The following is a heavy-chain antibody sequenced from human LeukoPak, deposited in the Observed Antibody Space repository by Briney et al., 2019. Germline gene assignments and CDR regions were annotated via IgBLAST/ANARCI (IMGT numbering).Heavy chain of an antibody. Sequence: GGSLRLSCAASGFSFSSYAMSWVRQAPGKGLEWVSIIYSGGGTDYADSVKGRFTISRDNSKNTVYLQMNSLRAEDTAVYHCARKSLGIAAAGTFFGSWGQGTLVTVSS. J-gene: IGHJ5*02. D-gene: IGHD6-13*01. CDR3: ARKSLGIAAAGTFFGS. CDR1: GFSFSSYA. CDR2: IYSGGGT. V-gene: IGHV3-53*01.